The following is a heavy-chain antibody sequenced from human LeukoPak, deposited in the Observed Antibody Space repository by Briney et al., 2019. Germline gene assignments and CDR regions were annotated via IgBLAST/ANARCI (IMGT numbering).Heavy chain of an antibody. Sequence: GGSLRLSCAASGFTFSSYSMNWVRQAPGRGLEWVSYITSSSSTIYYADSVKGRFTISRDSAKNSLYLQMNSLRAEDTAVYYCARRARFWSGYPFDYWGQGTLVTVSS. D-gene: IGHD3-3*01. CDR2: ITSSSSTI. CDR1: GFTFSSYS. J-gene: IGHJ4*02. CDR3: ARRARFWSGYPFDY. V-gene: IGHV3-48*01.